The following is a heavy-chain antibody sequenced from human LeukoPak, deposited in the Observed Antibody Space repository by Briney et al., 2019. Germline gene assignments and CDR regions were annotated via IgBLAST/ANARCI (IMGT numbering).Heavy chain of an antibody. J-gene: IGHJ5*02. CDR2: ISSSSSYI. CDR1: GFTFSSYS. Sequence: PGGSLRLSCAASGFTFSSYSMNWVRQAPGKGLEWVSSISSSSSYIYYADSVKGRFTISRNNVKNLLYLQMNSLRAEDAAVYYCASGQSTVLDRLDPWGQGTLVTVSS. D-gene: IGHD4-11*01. CDR3: ASGQSTVLDRLDP. V-gene: IGHV3-21*01.